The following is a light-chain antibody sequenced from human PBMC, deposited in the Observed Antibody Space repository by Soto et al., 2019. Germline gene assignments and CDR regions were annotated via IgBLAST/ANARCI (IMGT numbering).Light chain of an antibody. Sequence: QSVLTQPASVSGSPGQSITISCTGASSDVGGYNFVSWYQQHPGKAPKLMIFEVSSRPSGVSNRFSGSKSGNTASLTISGLQAEEEADYCCSSYTSSCNYVFGTGTKLTVL. J-gene: IGLJ1*01. CDR3: SSYTSSCNYV. V-gene: IGLV2-14*01. CDR1: SSDVGGYNF. CDR2: EVS.